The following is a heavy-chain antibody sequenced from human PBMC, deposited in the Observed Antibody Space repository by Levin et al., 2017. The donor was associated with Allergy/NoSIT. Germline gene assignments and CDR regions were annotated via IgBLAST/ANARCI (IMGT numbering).Heavy chain of an antibody. CDR1: GFTFSSSA. CDR3: AKETGGSGWYTVDY. D-gene: IGHD6-13*01. Sequence: GESLKISCAASGFTFSSSAMDWVRQAPGEGLQCVSAIRPTGDRTYYTDSVKGRFTISRDNSRNTVYLQMNNLRAEDTAKYYCAKETGGSGWYTVDYWGRGTLVTVS. CDR2: IRPTGDRT. J-gene: IGHJ4*02. V-gene: IGHV3-23*01.